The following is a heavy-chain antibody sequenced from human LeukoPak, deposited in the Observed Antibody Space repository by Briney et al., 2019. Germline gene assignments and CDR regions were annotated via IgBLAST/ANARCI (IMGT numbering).Heavy chain of an antibody. J-gene: IGHJ6*02. V-gene: IGHV3-21*04. D-gene: IGHD3-16*01. CDR3: ARGGGLDV. CDR2: ISSSSSYI. Sequence: GGSLRLSCAASGFTFSSYSMNWVRQAPGKGLEWVSSISSSSSYIYYADSVRGRFTISRDYAKNSLYLQMSNLRAEDTAVYFCARGGGLDVWGQGATVTVSS. CDR1: GFTFSSYS.